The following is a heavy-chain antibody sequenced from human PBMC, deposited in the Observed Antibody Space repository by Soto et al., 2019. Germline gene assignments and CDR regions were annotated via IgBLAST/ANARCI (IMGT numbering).Heavy chain of an antibody. J-gene: IGHJ4*02. Sequence: PGGSLRLSCAASGFTFSSYAMSWVRQAPGKGLEWVSAISGSGGSTYYADSVKGRFTISRDNSKNTLYLQMNSLRAEDTAVYYCATRFNAVVVAANKFDYWGQGTLVTVSS. V-gene: IGHV3-23*01. D-gene: IGHD2-15*01. CDR1: GFTFSSYA. CDR3: ATRFNAVVVAANKFDY. CDR2: ISGSGGST.